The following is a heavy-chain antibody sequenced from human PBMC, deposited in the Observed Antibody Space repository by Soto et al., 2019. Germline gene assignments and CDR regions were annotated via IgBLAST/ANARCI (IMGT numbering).Heavy chain of an antibody. CDR2: ISGRGGST. Sequence: EVQLLESGGGLVQPGGSLRLSCAASGFTFSSYAMSWVRQAPGKGLEWVSAISGRGGSTYYADSVKGRFTISRDNSKNTLYLQMNSLRAEDTAVYYCAKDLAGSRSRWGGDYWGQGTLVTVSS. D-gene: IGHD2-15*01. CDR3: AKDLAGSRSRWGGDY. V-gene: IGHV3-23*01. CDR1: GFTFSSYA. J-gene: IGHJ4*02.